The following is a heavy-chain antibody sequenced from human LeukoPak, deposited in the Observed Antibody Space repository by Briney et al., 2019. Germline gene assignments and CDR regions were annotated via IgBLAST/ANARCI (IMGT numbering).Heavy chain of an antibody. D-gene: IGHD3-16*01. CDR1: GFTFSSYG. J-gene: IGHJ6*03. CDR2: IRYDGSKK. CDR3: AKVARLGGNSFYYYMDV. V-gene: IGHV3-30*02. Sequence: GGSLRLSCAASGFTFSSYGFHWVRQAPGKGLEWVAFIRYDGSKKFYTDSVKGRFNISRDNSKNTLYLQINSLRVEDTAVYYCAKVARLGGNSFYYYMDVWGKGTTVTISS.